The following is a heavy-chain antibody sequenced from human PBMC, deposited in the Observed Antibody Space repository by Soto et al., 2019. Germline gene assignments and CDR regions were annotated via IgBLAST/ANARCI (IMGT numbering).Heavy chain of an antibody. CDR1: GVSISSSAYY. CDR3: ARHSSGSWVYYYYMDV. J-gene: IGHJ6*03. Sequence: SETLSLTCTVSGVSISSSAYYWGWIRQPPGKGLEWIGSIYYSGSTYYNPSLKSRVTMSVDTSKNQFSLKLTSVTAADTAVYYCARHSSGSWVYYYYMDVWGKGTTVTVSS. CDR2: IYYSGST. V-gene: IGHV4-39*01. D-gene: IGHD3-10*01.